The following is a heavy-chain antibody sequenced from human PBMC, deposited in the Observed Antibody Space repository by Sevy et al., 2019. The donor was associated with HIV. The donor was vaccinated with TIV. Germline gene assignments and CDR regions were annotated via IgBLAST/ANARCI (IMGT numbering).Heavy chain of an antibody. J-gene: IGHJ6*02. CDR1: GYTFTDYY. CDR3: ARLTTKPTSDLYGMDV. V-gene: IGHV1-2*02. D-gene: IGHD4-17*01. CDR2: INPNDGVT. Sequence: ASVKVSCKASGYTFTDYYIHWVRQAPGQGLEWMAWINPNDGVTNYAQRFQGGVTVTRDTSVSTAYMELRGLRYDDTAIYYCARLTTKPTSDLYGMDVWGQGTTVTVS.